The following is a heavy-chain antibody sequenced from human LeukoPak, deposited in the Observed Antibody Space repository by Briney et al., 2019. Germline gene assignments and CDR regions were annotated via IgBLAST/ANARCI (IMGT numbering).Heavy chain of an antibody. D-gene: IGHD2-2*02. J-gene: IGHJ5*02. Sequence: ASVKVSCKASGGAFSNYAISWVRQAPGQGLEWMGGIIPILDTTNHAQKFQGRVTITADKSTSTAYMELSSLRSEDTAVYYCARWRHTLARRWFDPWGQGTLVTVSS. CDR1: GGAFSNYA. CDR3: ARWRHTLARRWFDP. V-gene: IGHV1-69*06. CDR2: IIPILDTT.